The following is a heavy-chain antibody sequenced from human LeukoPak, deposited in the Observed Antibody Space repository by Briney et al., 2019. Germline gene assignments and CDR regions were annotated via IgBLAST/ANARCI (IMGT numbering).Heavy chain of an antibody. V-gene: IGHV1-46*01. J-gene: IGHJ6*03. CDR3: ARARESSGWYENYYYMDV. Sequence: ASVKVSCKASGYTFTSYYMHWVRQAPGQGLEWMGIINPSGGSTSYAQKFQGRVTMTRDMSTSTVYMELSSLRSEDTAVYYCARARESSGWYENYYYMDVWGKGTTVTVSS. D-gene: IGHD6-19*01. CDR2: INPSGGST. CDR1: GYTFTSYY.